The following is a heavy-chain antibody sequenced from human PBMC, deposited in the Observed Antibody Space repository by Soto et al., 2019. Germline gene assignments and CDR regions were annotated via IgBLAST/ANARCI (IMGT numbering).Heavy chain of an antibody. V-gene: IGHV3-30-3*01. Sequence: PGGSLRLSCAASGFTFSSYALHWVRRAPGKGLEWVVAISYDGSNKYYADSVKGRFTISRDNSKNTLYLQMNSLRAEDTAVYYCARGPSSLTRFDYWGQGTLVTVSS. J-gene: IGHJ4*02. CDR2: ISYDGSNK. D-gene: IGHD2-2*01. CDR3: ARGPSSLTRFDY. CDR1: GFTFSSYA.